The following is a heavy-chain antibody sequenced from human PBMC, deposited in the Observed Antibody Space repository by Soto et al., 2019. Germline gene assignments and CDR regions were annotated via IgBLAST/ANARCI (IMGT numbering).Heavy chain of an antibody. J-gene: IGHJ4*02. CDR3: ARSRGGYFDY. V-gene: IGHV4-59*01. CDR2: FYYSGST. CDR1: GASISTYY. D-gene: IGHD3-22*01. Sequence: QVQLQESGPGLVKPSETLSLTCAVSGASISTYYWSWIRQPPGKGLEWIGYFYYSGSTNYNPSLKSRVTISVDTSKNQFSLKLSSVTAADTVVYYCARSRGGYFDYWGQGTLVTVSS.